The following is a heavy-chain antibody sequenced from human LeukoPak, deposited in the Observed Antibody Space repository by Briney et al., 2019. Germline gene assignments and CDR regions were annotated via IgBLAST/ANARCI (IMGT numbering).Heavy chain of an antibody. J-gene: IGHJ4*02. Sequence: SETLSLTYTVSGGSISSGGYYWSWIRQHPGKGLEWIGYIYYSGSTYYNPSLKSRVTISVDTSKNQFSLKLSSVTAADTAVYYCASSIVGATTQAYFDYWGQGTLVTVSS. CDR1: GGSISSGGYY. D-gene: IGHD1-26*01. CDR2: IYYSGST. CDR3: ASSIVGATTQAYFDY. V-gene: IGHV4-31*03.